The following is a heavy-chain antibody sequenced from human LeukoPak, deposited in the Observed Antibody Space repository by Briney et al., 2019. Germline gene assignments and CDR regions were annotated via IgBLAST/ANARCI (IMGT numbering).Heavy chain of an antibody. V-gene: IGHV3-23*01. D-gene: IGHD7-27*01. CDR2: ISGSGGNT. Sequence: GGSLRLSCATSGFTFSSYAMSWVRQAPGKGLEWASSISGSGGNTYYADSVKGRFTISRDYSKNTLYLQMNSLRTEETAVYYCARDVGTWGQGTLVTVSS. J-gene: IGHJ5*02. CDR3: ARDVGT. CDR1: GFTFSSYA.